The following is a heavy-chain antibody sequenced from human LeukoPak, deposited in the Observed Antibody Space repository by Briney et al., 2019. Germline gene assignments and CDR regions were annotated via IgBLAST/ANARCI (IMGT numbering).Heavy chain of an antibody. CDR1: GFTFSRYS. CDR2: ISPSSTSI. Sequence: GGSLRLSCAASGFTFSRYSMNWVRQAPGKGLEWISYISPSSTSIHYADSVKGRFTISRDNAKNPLYLQMNSLRDEDTAVYYCARAAYNSSPDYRGQGTLVTVSS. V-gene: IGHV3-48*02. J-gene: IGHJ4*02. CDR3: ARAAYNSSPDY. D-gene: IGHD6-13*01.